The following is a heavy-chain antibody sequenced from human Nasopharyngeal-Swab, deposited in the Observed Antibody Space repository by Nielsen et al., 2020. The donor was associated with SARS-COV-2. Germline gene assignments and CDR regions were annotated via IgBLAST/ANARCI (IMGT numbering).Heavy chain of an antibody. D-gene: IGHD7-27*01. V-gene: IGHV3-13*01. CDR3: ARDRWTLGMDV. CDR2: IGTAGDT. CDR1: RFTFSSYD. Sequence: GESMRLSCAASRFTFSSYDMHWVSQATGKGLEWVSAIGTAGDTYYPGSVKGRFTISRENAKNSLYLQMNSLKAGDTAVYYCARDRWTLGMDVLGQGTTVTVSS. J-gene: IGHJ6*02.